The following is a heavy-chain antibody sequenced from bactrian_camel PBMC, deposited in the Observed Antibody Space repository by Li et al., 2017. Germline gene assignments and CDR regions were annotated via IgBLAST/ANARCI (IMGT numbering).Heavy chain of an antibody. CDR1: EALPRDRKY. V-gene: IGHV3S40*01. Sequence: VQLVESGGGSVQAGGSLSLSCAAPEALPRDRKYMGWFRQAPGKEREGVAAISTGGGRIFYVDSVKGRFTISQDNAKNTVYLQMNDLKPENTAMYYCAADGHPPAPFCSSGESQFLYYWAGGPRSPSP. CDR2: ISTGGGRI. J-gene: IGHJ4*01. D-gene: IGHD2*01.